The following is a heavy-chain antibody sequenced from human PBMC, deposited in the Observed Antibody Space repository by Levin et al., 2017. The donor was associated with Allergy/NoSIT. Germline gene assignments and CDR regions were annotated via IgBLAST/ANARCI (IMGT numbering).Heavy chain of an antibody. D-gene: IGHD1-7*01. J-gene: IGHJ5*02. CDR2: IYYSGST. V-gene: IGHV4-39*01. Sequence: SETLSLTCTVSGGSISSSSYYWGWIRQPPGKGLEWIGSIYYSGSTYYNPSLKSRVTISVDTSKNQFSLKLSSVTAADTAVYYCARQDNRLLNNWNYGEVGNWFDPWGQGTLVTVSS. CDR3: ARQDNRLLNNWNYGEVGNWFDP. CDR1: GGSISSSSYY.